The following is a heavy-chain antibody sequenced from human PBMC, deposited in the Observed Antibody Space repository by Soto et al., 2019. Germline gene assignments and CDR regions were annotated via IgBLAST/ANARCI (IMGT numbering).Heavy chain of an antibody. V-gene: IGHV3-53*02. Sequence: EVQLVETGGGLIQPGGSLSLSCAASGFTVSSNYMSWVRQAPGKGLEWVSVIASGGRTYYADSVRGRFTISRDNSKNTLSLQMKSLRAEDTAVYYCARDPPATRHGMDVWGQGTTVTVSS. CDR2: IASGGRT. J-gene: IGHJ6*02. CDR1: GFTVSSNY. CDR3: ARDPPATRHGMDV.